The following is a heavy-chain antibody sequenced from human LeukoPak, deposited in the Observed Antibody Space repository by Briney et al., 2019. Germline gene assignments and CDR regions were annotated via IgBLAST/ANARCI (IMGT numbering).Heavy chain of an antibody. Sequence: PGGSLRLSCAASGFTFSSYGMHWVRQAPGKGLEWEAVIWYDGSNKYYADSVKGRFTISRDNSKNTLYLQMNSPRAEDTAVYYCARAALRPLHGYYYYGMDVWGQGTTVTVSS. V-gene: IGHV3-33*01. D-gene: IGHD4-17*01. CDR3: ARAALRPLHGYYYYGMDV. CDR1: GFTFSSYG. CDR2: IWYDGSNK. J-gene: IGHJ6*02.